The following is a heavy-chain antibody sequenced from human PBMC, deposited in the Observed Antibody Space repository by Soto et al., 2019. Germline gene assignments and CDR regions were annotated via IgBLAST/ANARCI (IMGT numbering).Heavy chain of an antibody. Sequence: QVQLVQSGAEVKKPGASVKVSCKASGYTFTSHGISGVRQAPGQGLEWMGGTRANNGDTNYAKKFQGRVTVTTDTSTSTGYMELRSLRSEDTAVYYCARMVRGSNIDYYHYMDVWGKGTTVTVSS. J-gene: IGHJ6*03. CDR2: TRANNGDT. V-gene: IGHV1-18*01. CDR1: GYTFTSHG. CDR3: ARMVRGSNIDYYHYMDV. D-gene: IGHD3-10*01.